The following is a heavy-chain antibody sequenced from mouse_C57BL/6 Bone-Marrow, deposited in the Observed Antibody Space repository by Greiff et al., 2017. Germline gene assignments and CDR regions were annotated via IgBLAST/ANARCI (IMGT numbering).Heavy chain of an antibody. Sequence: EVQLQQSGPVLVKPGASVKMSCKASGYTFTDYYMNWVKQSHGKSLEWIGVINPYNGGTSYNQKFKGKATLTVYKSSSTAYMELNSLTSEDSAVYYCARDTTVVANAMDYWGQGTSVTVSS. CDR1: GYTFTDYY. D-gene: IGHD1-1*01. CDR3: ARDTTVVANAMDY. V-gene: IGHV1-19*01. J-gene: IGHJ4*01. CDR2: INPYNGGT.